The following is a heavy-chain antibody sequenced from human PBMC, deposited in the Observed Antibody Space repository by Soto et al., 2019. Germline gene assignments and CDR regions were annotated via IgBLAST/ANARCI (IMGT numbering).Heavy chain of an antibody. D-gene: IGHD6-19*01. CDR2: IYYSGST. Sequence: SETLSLTCTVSGGSISSYYWSWIRQHPGKGLEWIGYIYYSGSTNYNPSLKSRVTISVDTSKNQFSLKLNSVTAADTAVYYCARDRVAVAGPTRYWGQGTLVTVSS. CDR1: GGSISSYY. CDR3: ARDRVAVAGPTRY. V-gene: IGHV4-59*12. J-gene: IGHJ4*02.